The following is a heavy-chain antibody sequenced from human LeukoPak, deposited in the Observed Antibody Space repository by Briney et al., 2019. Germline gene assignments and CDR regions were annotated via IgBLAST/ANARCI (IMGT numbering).Heavy chain of an antibody. CDR1: GGTFSSYA. CDR2: IIPILGIA. CDR3: ASSIAAHYYYYGMDV. D-gene: IGHD6-6*01. V-gene: IGHV1-69*04. J-gene: IGHJ6*02. Sequence: GASVKVSCKASGGTFSSYAISWVRQAPGQGLEWMGRIIPILGIANYAQKFQGRVTITADKSTSTAYMELSSLRSEDTAVYYCASSIAAHYYYYGMDVWGQGTTVTVSS.